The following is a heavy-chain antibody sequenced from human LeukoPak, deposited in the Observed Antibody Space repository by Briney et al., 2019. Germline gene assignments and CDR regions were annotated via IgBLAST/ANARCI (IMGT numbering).Heavy chain of an antibody. CDR2: ISWNSGSI. V-gene: IGHV3-9*01. CDR1: GFTFDDYA. J-gene: IGHJ4*02. CDR3: AKEDHYYDSSGYPQYFDY. Sequence: GGSLRLSCAASGFTFDDYAMHWVRQAPGKGLEWVSGISWNSGSIGYADSVKGRFTISRDNAKNSLYLQMNSLRAEDTALYYCAKEDHYYDSSGYPQYFDYWGQGTLVTVSS. D-gene: IGHD3-22*01.